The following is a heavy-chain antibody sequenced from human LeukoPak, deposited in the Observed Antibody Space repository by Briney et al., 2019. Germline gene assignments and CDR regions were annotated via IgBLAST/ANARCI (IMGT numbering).Heavy chain of an antibody. CDR1: GFTFSTYA. CDR2: ISGSGGST. J-gene: IGHJ6*02. Sequence: GGSLRLSCAASGFTFSTYAMSWVRQAPGKGLEWVSVISGSGGSTYYADSVKGRFTISRDNSKNTLYLQMNSLRAEDTAVYYCAKNRICSSTSCYRGLYYYYGMDVWGQGTTVTVSS. D-gene: IGHD2-2*01. CDR3: AKNRICSSTSCYRGLYYYYGMDV. V-gene: IGHV3-23*01.